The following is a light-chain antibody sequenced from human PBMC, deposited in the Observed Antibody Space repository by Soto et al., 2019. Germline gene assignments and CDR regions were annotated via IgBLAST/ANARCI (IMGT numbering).Light chain of an antibody. CDR1: QSVSNNY. V-gene: IGKV3-20*01. CDR2: GAS. Sequence: IVLTQSPCTLSLFPRERANLSCRASQSVSNNYLAWYQQKPGQAPRLLIYGASNGATGIPDGFSGSGSGTDFTLTISRLEPEDFAVYYCQQYGSSGTFGQGTKVDI. CDR3: QQYGSSGT. J-gene: IGKJ1*01.